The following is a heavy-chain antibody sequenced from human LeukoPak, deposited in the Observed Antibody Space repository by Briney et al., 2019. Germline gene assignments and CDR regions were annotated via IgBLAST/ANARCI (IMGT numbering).Heavy chain of an antibody. CDR1: GGSISSYY. V-gene: IGHV4-59*01. D-gene: IGHD3-10*01. CDR3: ARAYGSGSYYLDY. CDR2: IYYSGST. J-gene: IGHJ4*02. Sequence: PSETLSLTCTVSGGSISSYYWSWIRQPPGKGLEWIGYIYYSGSTNYNPSLKSRVTISVDTSKNQFSLKLSSVTAADTAVYYCARAYGSGSYYLDYWGQGTLVTVSS.